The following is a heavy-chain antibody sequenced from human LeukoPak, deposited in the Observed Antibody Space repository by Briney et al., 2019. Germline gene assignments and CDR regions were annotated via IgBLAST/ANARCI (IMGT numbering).Heavy chain of an antibody. Sequence: ASVKVSCKASGYTFTSYDINWVRQATGQGLEWMGWMNPNSGNTGYAQKFQGRVTMTRNTSISTAYMELSSLRSEDTAVYYCARLGYCSGGSCYDNWFDPWGQGTLVTVSS. V-gene: IGHV1-8*01. J-gene: IGHJ5*02. D-gene: IGHD2-15*01. CDR3: ARLGYCSGGSCYDNWFDP. CDR1: GYTFTSYD. CDR2: MNPNSGNT.